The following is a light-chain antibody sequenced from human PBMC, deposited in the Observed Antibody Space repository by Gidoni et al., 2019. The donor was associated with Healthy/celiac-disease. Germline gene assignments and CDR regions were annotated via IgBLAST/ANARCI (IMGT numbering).Light chain of an antibody. Sequence: EIVLTQSPATLSLSPGERATLSCRASQSVSSYLAWYQQKPGQAPRLLIYDASNRATGIPARFSGSGSGTDFTLTISRLEPEDFAVYYCQQRSNWPTFGQXTKVEIK. CDR3: QQRSNWPT. CDR1: QSVSSY. V-gene: IGKV3-11*01. J-gene: IGKJ1*01. CDR2: DAS.